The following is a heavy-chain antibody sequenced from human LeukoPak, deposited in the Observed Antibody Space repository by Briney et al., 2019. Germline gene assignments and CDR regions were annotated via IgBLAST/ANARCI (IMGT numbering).Heavy chain of an antibody. Sequence: SETLSLTCTVSGGSIRSYYWSWIRQPAGKGLEWIGRIYTSGSTNYNPSLKSRVTMSVDTSKNQFSLKLSSVTAADTAVYYCARHKIFGVIKQGWFDPWGQGTLVTVSS. J-gene: IGHJ5*02. D-gene: IGHD3-3*01. CDR1: GGSIRSYY. CDR2: IYTSGST. CDR3: ARHKIFGVIKQGWFDP. V-gene: IGHV4-4*07.